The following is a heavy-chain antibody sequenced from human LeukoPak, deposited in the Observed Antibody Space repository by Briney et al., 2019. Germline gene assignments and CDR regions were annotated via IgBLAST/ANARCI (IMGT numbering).Heavy chain of an antibody. CDR3: ARKEGDYYDSSGYLRY. D-gene: IGHD3-22*01. V-gene: IGHV1-18*01. CDR1: SYTFTSYG. CDR2: ISAYNGNT. Sequence: ASVKVSCMASSYTFTSYGISWVRQAPEQGLEWMGWISAYNGNTNYAQKLQGRVTMTTDTSTSTAYMELRSLRSDDTAVYYCARKEGDYYDSSGYLRYWGQGTLVTVSS. J-gene: IGHJ4*02.